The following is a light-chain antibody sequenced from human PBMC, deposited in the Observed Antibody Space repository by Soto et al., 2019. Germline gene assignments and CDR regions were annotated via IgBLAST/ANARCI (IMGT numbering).Light chain of an antibody. CDR1: NLGDKY. CDR3: QAWDSSTAV. V-gene: IGLV3-1*01. Sequence: SYELTQPPSVSVSPGQTASITCSGDNLGDKYACWYQQRPGQSPVLVIFQDNKRPSGIPERFSGSNSGNTATLTISGTQAWDEADYYCQAWDSSTAVFGGGTKVTVL. J-gene: IGLJ3*02. CDR2: QDN.